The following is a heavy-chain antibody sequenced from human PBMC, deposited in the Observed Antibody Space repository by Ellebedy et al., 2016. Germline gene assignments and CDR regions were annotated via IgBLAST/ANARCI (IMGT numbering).Heavy chain of an antibody. V-gene: IGHV5-51*01. D-gene: IGHD1-26*01. J-gene: IGHJ4*02. CDR2: IYPDDGDT. CDR3: ARRAGRGATLPLDY. Sequence: GGSLRLSCEGSGYSFYNHWIAWVRQAPGKGLEWMGIIYPDDGDTRYSPAFQGQVTISADRSINTAYLQWSSLRASDTAKYFCARRAGRGATLPLDYWGQGTRVTVSS. CDR1: GYSFYNHW.